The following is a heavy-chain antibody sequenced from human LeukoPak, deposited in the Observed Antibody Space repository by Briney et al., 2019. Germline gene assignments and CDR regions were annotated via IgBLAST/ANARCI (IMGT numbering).Heavy chain of an antibody. J-gene: IGHJ4*02. V-gene: IGHV3-11*01. CDR3: ASGGRLHDFDY. D-gene: IGHD5-12*01. CDR2: ISSSGSTI. Sequence: GGSLRLSCAASGFTFSDYYMSWLRQAPGKGPEWVSYISSSGSTIYYADSVKGRFTISRDNAKNSLYLQMNSLRAEDTAVYYCASGGRLHDFDYWGQGTLVTVSS. CDR1: GFTFSDYY.